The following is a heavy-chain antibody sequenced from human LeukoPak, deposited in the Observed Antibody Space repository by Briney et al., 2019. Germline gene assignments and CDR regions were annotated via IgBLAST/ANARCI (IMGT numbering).Heavy chain of an antibody. J-gene: IGHJ4*02. D-gene: IGHD4-11*01. Sequence: SETLSLTCAVYGGSFSGYYWSWIRQPPGKGLEWIGEINHSGSTNYNPSLKSRVTISVVTSKNQFSLKLSSVTAADTAVYYCARGRSNYVLDYWGQGTLVTVSS. V-gene: IGHV4-34*01. CDR3: ARGRSNYVLDY. CDR1: GGSFSGYY. CDR2: INHSGST.